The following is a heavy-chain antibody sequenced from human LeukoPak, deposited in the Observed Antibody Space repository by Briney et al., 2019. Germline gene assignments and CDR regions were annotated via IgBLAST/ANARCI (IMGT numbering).Heavy chain of an antibody. CDR3: ARRGQHLEYYYYYYMDV. CDR2: IYSSGST. J-gene: IGHJ6*03. D-gene: IGHD6-13*01. Sequence: PSKTLSLTCTVSGGSISSHYWSWIRQPPGKGLEWIGYIYSSGSTNYNPSLKSRVTMSVDTSKNQFSLKLSSVTAADTAVYYCARRGQHLEYYYYYYMDVWGKGTTVTVSS. V-gene: IGHV4-4*09. CDR1: GGSISSHY.